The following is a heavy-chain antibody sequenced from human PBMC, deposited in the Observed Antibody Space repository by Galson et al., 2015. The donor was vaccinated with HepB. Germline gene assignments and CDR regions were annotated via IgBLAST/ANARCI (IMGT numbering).Heavy chain of an antibody. CDR1: GDSVSSNSAA. V-gene: IGHV6-1*01. J-gene: IGHJ3*02. Sequence: CAISGDSVSSNSAAWNWIRQSPSRGLEWLGRTYYRSKWYNDYAVSVKSRITINPDISKNQFSLQLNSVTPEDTAVYYCARDGAVAGTWAFDIWGQGTMVTVSS. CDR3: ARDGAVAGTWAFDI. CDR2: TYYRSKWYN. D-gene: IGHD6-19*01.